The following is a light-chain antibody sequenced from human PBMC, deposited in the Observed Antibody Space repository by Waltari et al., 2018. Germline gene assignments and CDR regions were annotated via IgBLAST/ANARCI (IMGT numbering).Light chain of an antibody. Sequence: EVVLTQSPGTLSLPPGERATVSCRASQSVSSSYFAWYQQKAGQAPRLLIHGASNRATGVPDRFSGRGSGTDVTLTINRLEPQDSAVYYCQQYGSLTWTFGQGTTVEIK. J-gene: IGKJ1*01. V-gene: IGKV3-20*01. CDR1: QSVSSSY. CDR2: GAS. CDR3: QQYGSLTWT.